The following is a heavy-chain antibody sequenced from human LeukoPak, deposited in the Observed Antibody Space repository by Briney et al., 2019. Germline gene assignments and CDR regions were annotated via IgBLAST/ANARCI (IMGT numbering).Heavy chain of an antibody. V-gene: IGHV1-69*13. D-gene: IGHD2-2*01. CDR2: IIPIFGTA. Sequence: SVKVSCKASGGTFSSYAISWVRQAPGQGLEWMGGIIPIFGTANYAQKFQGRVTITADESTSTAYMDLSSLRSEDTAVYYCARLHDRCSSTSCYLDNSHWFDPWGQGTLVTVSS. CDR1: GGTFSSYA. J-gene: IGHJ5*02. CDR3: ARLHDRCSSTSCYLDNSHWFDP.